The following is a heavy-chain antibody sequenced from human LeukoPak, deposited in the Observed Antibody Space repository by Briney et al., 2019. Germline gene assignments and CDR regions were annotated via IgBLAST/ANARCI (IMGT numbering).Heavy chain of an antibody. Sequence: GGSLRLSCAASGFTFSSYAMSWVRQAPGKGLGWVSAISGSGGSTYYADSVKGRFTISRDNSKNTLYLQMNSLRAEDTAVYYCAKDKRVGYGDPSYYFDYWGQGTLVTVSS. D-gene: IGHD4-17*01. CDR2: ISGSGGST. V-gene: IGHV3-23*01. CDR3: AKDKRVGYGDPSYYFDY. CDR1: GFTFSSYA. J-gene: IGHJ4*02.